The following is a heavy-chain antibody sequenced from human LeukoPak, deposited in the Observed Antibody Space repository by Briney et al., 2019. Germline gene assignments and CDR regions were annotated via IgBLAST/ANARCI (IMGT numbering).Heavy chain of an antibody. D-gene: IGHD4-17*01. CDR3: ARDRGIGDYAIDY. Sequence: ASETLSLTCTVSGGSISSSSYYWGWIRQPPGKGLEWIGSIYYSGSTYYNPSLKSRVTISVDTSKNQFSLKLSSVTAADTAVYYCARDRGIGDYAIDYWGQGTLVTVSS. CDR2: IYYSGST. CDR1: GGSISSSSYY. V-gene: IGHV4-39*07. J-gene: IGHJ4*02.